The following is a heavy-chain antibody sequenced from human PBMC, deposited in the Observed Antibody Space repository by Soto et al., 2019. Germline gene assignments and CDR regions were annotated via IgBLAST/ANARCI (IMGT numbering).Heavy chain of an antibody. CDR3: VTSQYNWNYMYFQH. CDR1: GYTFTSYG. D-gene: IGHD1-7*01. V-gene: IGHV1-18*01. Sequence: QVQLVQSGAEVKKPGASVKVSCKASGYTFTSYGISLVRQAPGQGLEWMGWISAYNGNTNYAQKLQGRVTMTTDTSTSTAYMELRSLRSDDTAVYYCVTSQYNWNYMYFQHWGQGTLVTVSS. CDR2: ISAYNGNT. J-gene: IGHJ1*01.